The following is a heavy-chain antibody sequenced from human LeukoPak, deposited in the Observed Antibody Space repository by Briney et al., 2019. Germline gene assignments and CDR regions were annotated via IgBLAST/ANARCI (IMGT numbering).Heavy chain of an antibody. D-gene: IGHD5-12*01. CDR1: GGTFSSYA. CDR3: ARDRGYSGYDYYYYYGMDV. CDR2: IIPIFGTA. Sequence: SVRVSCKASGGTFSSYAISWVRQAPGQGLEWMGGIIPIFGTANYAQKFQGRVTITADESTSTAYMELSSLRSEDTAVYYCARDRGYSGYDYYYYYGMDVWGQGTTVTVSS. V-gene: IGHV1-69*13. J-gene: IGHJ6*02.